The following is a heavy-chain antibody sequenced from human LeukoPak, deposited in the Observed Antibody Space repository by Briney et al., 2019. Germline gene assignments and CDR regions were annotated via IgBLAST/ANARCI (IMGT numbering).Heavy chain of an antibody. Sequence: PGGSLRLSCTASGFTFGDYAMSWVRQPPGKGLEWIGTIFYSGSTYYNPSLKSRVTLSVDTSKNQYSLKLSSVTAADTAVYYCATQILLCHYYWGQGTLVTVSS. CDR1: GFTFGDYA. J-gene: IGHJ4*02. D-gene: IGHD2-2*01. CDR3: ATQILLCHYY. CDR2: IFYSGST. V-gene: IGHV4-59*04.